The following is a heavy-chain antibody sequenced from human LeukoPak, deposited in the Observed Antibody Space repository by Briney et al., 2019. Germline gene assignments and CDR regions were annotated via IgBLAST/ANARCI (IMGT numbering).Heavy chain of an antibody. CDR1: GGSISSSSYY. J-gene: IGHJ5*02. CDR3: ASAGRITIFGVVIRRLNWFDP. V-gene: IGHV4-39*01. CDR2: IYYSGST. Sequence: SETLSLTCTVSGGSISSSSYYWGWIRQPPGKGLEWIGSIYYSGSTYYNPSLKSRVTISVDTSKNQFSPKLSSVTAADTAVYYCASAGRITIFGVVIRRLNWFDPWGQGTLVTVSS. D-gene: IGHD3-3*01.